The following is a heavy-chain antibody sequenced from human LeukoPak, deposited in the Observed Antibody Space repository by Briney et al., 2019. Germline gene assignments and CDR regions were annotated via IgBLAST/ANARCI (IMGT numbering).Heavy chain of an antibody. Sequence: GGSLRLSCAASGFSLSSYSMNWVREAPGKGVEGVSSISSSSSSYIYYADSVKGRFTISRDNAKNSLYLQMNRLRAEDTAVYDCSRGRGSDAYSDDFDIWGQGTMVTVSS. CDR2: ISSSSSSYI. CDR3: SRGRGSDAYSDDFDI. V-gene: IGHV3-21*01. D-gene: IGHD3-16*01. CDR1: GFSLSSYS. J-gene: IGHJ3*02.